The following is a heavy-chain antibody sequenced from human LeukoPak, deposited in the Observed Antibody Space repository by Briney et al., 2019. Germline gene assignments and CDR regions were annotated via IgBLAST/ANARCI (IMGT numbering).Heavy chain of an antibody. Sequence: GASVKVSCKASGYTFTSYAISWVRQAPGQGLEWMGWISGYNGNTKYAQKVRGRVTMTTDTSTSTAYMELRSLRSDDTAVYYCARGYSYGSDYYYGMDVWGQGTTVTVSS. D-gene: IGHD5-18*01. CDR2: ISGYNGNT. CDR3: ARGYSYGSDYYYGMDV. CDR1: GYTFTSYA. V-gene: IGHV1-18*01. J-gene: IGHJ6*02.